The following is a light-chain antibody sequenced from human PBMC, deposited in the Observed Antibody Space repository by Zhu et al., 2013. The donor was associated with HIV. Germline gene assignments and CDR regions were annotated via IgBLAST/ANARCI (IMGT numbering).Light chain of an antibody. CDR3: THNMIFGSTS. J-gene: IGKJ1*01. V-gene: IGKV1-39*01. CDR2: AAS. Sequence: DIQMTQSPSSLSASVGDRVTITCRASQSISSSLNWYQQQPRKAPKLLIYAASSLQSGVPSRFSASGSGTQFTLTITGLQPDDFATYYXTHNMIFGSTSFG. CDR1: QSISSS.